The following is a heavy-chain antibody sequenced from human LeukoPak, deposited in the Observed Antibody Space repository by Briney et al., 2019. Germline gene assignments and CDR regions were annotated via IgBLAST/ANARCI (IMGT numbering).Heavy chain of an antibody. J-gene: IGHJ4*02. CDR3: TRDHDSSGYYFDY. Sequence: SVKVSCKASGYTFTSYGISWVRQAPGQGLEWMGRIIPIFGTANYAQKFQGRVTITTDESTSTAYMELSSLRSEDTAVYYCTRDHDSSGYYFDYWGQGTLVTVSS. V-gene: IGHV1-69*05. D-gene: IGHD3-22*01. CDR1: GYTFTSYG. CDR2: IIPIFGTA.